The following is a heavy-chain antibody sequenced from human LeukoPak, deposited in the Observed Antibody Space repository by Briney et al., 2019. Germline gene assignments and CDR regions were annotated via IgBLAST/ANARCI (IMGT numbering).Heavy chain of an antibody. J-gene: IGHJ4*02. V-gene: IGHV4-34*01. CDR3: ARGGGQIGYYFDY. CDR2: INHSGST. D-gene: IGHD2-15*01. CDR1: GGSFSGYY. Sequence: SETLSLTCAVYGGSFSGYYWTWIRQPPGKGLEWIGEINHSGSTNYNPSLKSRVTISVDKSKNQFSLKLSSVTAADTAVYYCARGGGQIGYYFDYWGQGTLVTVSS.